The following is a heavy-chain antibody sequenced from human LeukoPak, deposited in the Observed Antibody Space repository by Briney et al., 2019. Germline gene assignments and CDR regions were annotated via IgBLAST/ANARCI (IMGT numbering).Heavy chain of an antibody. CDR2: IKQDGSEK. V-gene: IGHV3-7*01. CDR1: GFTFSNYW. Sequence: GGSLRLSCAASGFTFSNYWMTWVRQAPGKGLEWVANIKQDGSEKHHVDSVEGRFIISRDNAKNSLYLQMNSLRAHDTAVYYCARRGYPTSPVGAFDIWGPGIMVTVSS. CDR3: ARRGYPTSPVGAFDI. J-gene: IGHJ3*02. D-gene: IGHD3-22*01.